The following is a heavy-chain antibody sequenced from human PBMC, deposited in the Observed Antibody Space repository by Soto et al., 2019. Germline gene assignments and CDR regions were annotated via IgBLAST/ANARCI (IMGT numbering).Heavy chain of an antibody. CDR3: AKMGDVVVYAPTMGAFDI. CDR1: GFTFSSYA. V-gene: IGHV3-23*01. CDR2: ISGSGGST. J-gene: IGHJ3*02. Sequence: EVQLLESGGGLVQPGGSLRLSCAASGFTFSSYAMSWVRQAPGKGLEWVSAISGSGGSTYYADSVKGRFTISRDNSKNTLYLQMNSLSAEDTGVYYCAKMGDVVVYAPTMGAFDIWGQGTMVTVSS. D-gene: IGHD2-8*02.